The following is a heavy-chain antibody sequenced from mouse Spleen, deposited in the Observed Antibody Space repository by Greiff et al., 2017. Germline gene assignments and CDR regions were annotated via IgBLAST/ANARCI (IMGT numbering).Heavy chain of an antibody. CDR1: GFTFSSYA. J-gene: IGHJ3*01. D-gene: IGHD2-14*01. Sequence: EVKLVESGGGLVKLGGSLKLSCAASGFTFSSYAMSWVRQTPEKRLEWVATISSGGGNTYYPDSVKGRFTIPRDNAKNTLYLQMSSLKSEDTAMYYCARHGGYQAWFAYWGQGTLVTVSA. CDR2: ISSGGGNT. V-gene: IGHV5-9*04. CDR3: ARHGGYQAWFAY.